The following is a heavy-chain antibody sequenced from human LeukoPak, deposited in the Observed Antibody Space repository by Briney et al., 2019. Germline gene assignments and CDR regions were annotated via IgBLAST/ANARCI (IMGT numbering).Heavy chain of an antibody. CDR2: IGGGGPTT. CDR3: ARGFLGGTDQYFDS. J-gene: IGHJ4*02. CDR1: GFTFSSYA. V-gene: IGHV3-23*01. Sequence: GGSLRLSCAASGFTFSSYAMSWVRQAPAKGLEWVSTIGGGGPTTDYADSVKDRFTISRDNSKNTLYLQMNSLRAEDTAVYFCARGFLGGTDQYFDSWGQGTLVTVSS. D-gene: IGHD6-19*01.